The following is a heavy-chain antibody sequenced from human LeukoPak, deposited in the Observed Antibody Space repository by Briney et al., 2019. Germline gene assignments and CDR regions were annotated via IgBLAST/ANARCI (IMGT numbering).Heavy chain of an antibody. CDR2: TYYRSKWYN. Sequence: SQTLSLTCAISGDSVSSNSAAWNWIRQSPSRGLEWLGRTYYRSKWYNGYAISVKSRIAVNPDTSKNQFSLHLNSMTPEDTAVYYCARSSPNFDYWGQGTLVTVSS. CDR1: GDSVSSNSAA. CDR3: ARSSPNFDY. V-gene: IGHV6-1*01. J-gene: IGHJ4*02. D-gene: IGHD2-2*01.